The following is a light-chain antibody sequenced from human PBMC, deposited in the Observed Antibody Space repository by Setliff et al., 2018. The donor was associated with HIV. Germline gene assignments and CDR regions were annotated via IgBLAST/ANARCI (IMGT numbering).Light chain of an antibody. CDR1: SSDVGGYNY. V-gene: IGLV2-14*03. Sequence: QSALTQPRSVSGSPGQSVTISCTGTSSDVGGYNYVSWYQQHPGTPPKLLIHDVSDRPSGVSNRFSGSKSGSTASLTISGLQAEDEADYYCSSFTTGATVMFGGGTKVTVL. J-gene: IGLJ3*02. CDR2: DVS. CDR3: SSFTTGATVM.